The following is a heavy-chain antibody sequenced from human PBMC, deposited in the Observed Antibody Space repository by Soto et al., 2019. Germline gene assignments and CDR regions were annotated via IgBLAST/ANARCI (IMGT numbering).Heavy chain of an antibody. CDR2: IYATGTT. V-gene: IGHV4-4*07. D-gene: IGHD1-26*01. CDR3: VFYRIRTLRDWVDP. Sequence: SETLSLTCTVSGASISRYYRSWIRKSAGKGLEWIGRIYATGTTDYNPSLKSRVMMSVYTSKKQFSLTLRFVSAADTAAYFCVFYRIRTLRDWVDPRGQGISGTVSS. J-gene: IGHJ5*02. CDR1: GASISRYY.